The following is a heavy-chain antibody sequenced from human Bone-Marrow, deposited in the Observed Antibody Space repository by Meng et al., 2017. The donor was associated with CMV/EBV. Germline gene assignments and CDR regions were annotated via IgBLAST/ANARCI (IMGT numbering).Heavy chain of an antibody. CDR3: ARTDSSGSDAFDI. V-gene: IGHV3-20*04. CDR1: GFTFDDYG. J-gene: IGHJ3*02. CDR2: INWNGGST. D-gene: IGHD3-22*01. Sequence: GESLKISCAASGFTFDDYGMSWVRQAPGKGLEWVSGINWNGGSTGYAGSVKGRFTISRDNAKNSLYLQMNSLRAEDTALYYCARTDSSGSDAFDIWGQGTMVTVSS.